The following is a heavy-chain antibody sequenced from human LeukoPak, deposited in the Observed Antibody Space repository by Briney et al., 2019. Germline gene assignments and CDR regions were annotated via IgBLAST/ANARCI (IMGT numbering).Heavy chain of an antibody. V-gene: IGHV4-31*03. D-gene: IGHD6-19*01. J-gene: IGHJ4*02. Sequence: SETLSLTCTVSGGSLSSGGYYWSWIRQHPGKGLEWIGYIYYSGSTYYNPSLKSRVTISVDTSKNQFSLKLSSVTAADTAVYYCARGQDSSGWYFDYWGQGTLVTVSS. CDR2: IYYSGST. CDR1: GGSLSSGGYY. CDR3: ARGQDSSGWYFDY.